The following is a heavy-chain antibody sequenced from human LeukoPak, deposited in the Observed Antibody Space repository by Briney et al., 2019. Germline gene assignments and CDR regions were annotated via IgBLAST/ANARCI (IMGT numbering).Heavy chain of an antibody. CDR1: GGSISSGSYY. D-gene: IGHD3-16*01. J-gene: IGHJ4*02. CDR2: IYYRGST. V-gene: IGHV4-39*01. CDR3: ARHGGYDFDS. Sequence: SETLSLTCTVSGGSISSGSYYWGWIRQPPGKGLEWIGNIYYRGSTYYNPSLRSRVTISVDTSKNQFSLKLTSVTAADTAVYYCARHGGYDFDSWGQGTLVTVSS.